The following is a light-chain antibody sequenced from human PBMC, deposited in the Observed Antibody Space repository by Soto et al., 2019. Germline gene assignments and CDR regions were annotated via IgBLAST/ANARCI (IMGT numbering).Light chain of an antibody. V-gene: IGKV1-39*01. CDR3: QQSNSTLLT. CDR2: AAS. CDR1: QSISSY. Sequence: EIQMTQSPPSLSASGGDRVTITCRASQSISSYLNWYQQKPGKAPKLLIYAASSLQSGVPSRFSGSGSGTDFSLNISSLQPEDFATYYCQQSNSTLLTFGGGTNVELK. J-gene: IGKJ4*01.